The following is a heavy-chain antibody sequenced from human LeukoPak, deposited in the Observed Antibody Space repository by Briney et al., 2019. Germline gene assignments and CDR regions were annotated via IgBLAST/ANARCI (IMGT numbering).Heavy chain of an antibody. V-gene: IGHV3-7*01. J-gene: IGHJ4*02. CDR3: ARVDGYF. Sequence: PGGSLRLSCATSGFTFRNYWMSWVRQAPGKGLEWVANIKQDGSEKYYVDSVKGRFTISRDNAKNSLYLQMNSLRAEDTAVYYCARVDGYFWGKGTPVTVSS. CDR1: GFTFRNYW. D-gene: IGHD3-10*01. CDR2: IKQDGSEK.